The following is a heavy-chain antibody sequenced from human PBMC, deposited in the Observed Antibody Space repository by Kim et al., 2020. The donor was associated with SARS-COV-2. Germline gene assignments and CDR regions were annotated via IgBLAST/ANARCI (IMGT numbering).Heavy chain of an antibody. V-gene: IGHV4-39*01. CDR3: ASNPGGSFDF. Sequence: SETLSLTCTVSGGSISSGSYHWGWIRQSPGKGLEFIVTIYPSGTTYYNPPLKGRVTMSVDTSKNQVSLELSSVTAADTAVYYCASNPGGSFDFWGQGTLV. CDR1: GGSISSGSYH. J-gene: IGHJ4*02. D-gene: IGHD1-26*01. CDR2: IYPSGTT.